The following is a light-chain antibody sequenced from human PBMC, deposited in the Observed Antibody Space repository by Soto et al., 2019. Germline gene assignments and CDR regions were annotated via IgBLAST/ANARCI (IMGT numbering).Light chain of an antibody. J-gene: IGKJ4*01. CDR1: QGISSH. CDR3: QELYSDLFT. V-gene: IGKV1-9*01. Sequence: EIQLTQSPSFLSASVGDIVTITCRASQGISSHLAWYQQKPGKAPKLLIYGASTLQSGVSSRFSGSGSGTEFTLTISSLQPEDFATYYCQELYSDLFTFGGGTKVEIK. CDR2: GAS.